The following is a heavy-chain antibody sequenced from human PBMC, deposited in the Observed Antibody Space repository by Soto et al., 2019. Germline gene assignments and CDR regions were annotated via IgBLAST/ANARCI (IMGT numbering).Heavy chain of an antibody. V-gene: IGHV3-66*01. D-gene: IGHD3-9*01. J-gene: IGHJ2*01. Sequence: EVQLVESGGGLVQPGGSLRLSCAASGFTVSSNYMSWVRQAPGKGLEWVSVIYSGGSTYYADSVKGRFTISRDNSKNTMYLKMNSLRAEDTAVYDCAKVRDRYLHRNWYFDLWGRGTLVTVSS. CDR1: GFTVSSNY. CDR3: AKVRDRYLHRNWYFDL. CDR2: IYSGGST.